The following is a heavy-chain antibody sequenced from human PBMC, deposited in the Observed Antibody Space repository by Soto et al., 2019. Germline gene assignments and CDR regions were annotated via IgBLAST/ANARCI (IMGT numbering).Heavy chain of an antibody. D-gene: IGHD3-22*01. J-gene: IGHJ1*01. CDR2: IDPSDSYT. V-gene: IGHV5-10-1*01. CDR3: ARLDYSDSSAYPSQY. Sequence: MTGKGLEWMGRIDPSDSYTNYSPSFQGHVTISADKSISTAYLQWSSLKASDTAMYYCARLDYSDSSAYPSQYCGQAALAIVAS.